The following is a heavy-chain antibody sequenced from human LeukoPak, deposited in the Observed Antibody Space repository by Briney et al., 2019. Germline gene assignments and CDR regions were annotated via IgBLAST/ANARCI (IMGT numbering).Heavy chain of an antibody. CDR1: GGTFSSYA. V-gene: IGHV1-69*04. J-gene: IGHJ6*02. Sequence: SVKVSCKASGGTFSSYAISWVRQAPGQGLEWMGRIIPILGIANYAQKFQGRVTITADKSTSTAYMELSSLRSEDTAVYYCARSPKGKDSYYYYYGTDVWGQGTTVTVSS. CDR3: ARSPKGKDSYYYYYGTDV. CDR2: IIPILGIA. D-gene: IGHD4-23*01.